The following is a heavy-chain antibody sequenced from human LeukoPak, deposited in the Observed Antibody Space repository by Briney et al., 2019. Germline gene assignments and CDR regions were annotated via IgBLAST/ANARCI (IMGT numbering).Heavy chain of an antibody. CDR3: AKEPYSGTYYDY. V-gene: IGHV3-23*01. CDR1: GFTFSSYA. D-gene: IGHD1-26*01. CDR2: ISESGGST. J-gene: IGHJ4*01. Sequence: GGSLRLSCAASGFTFSSYAMSWVLRAPGKGLEWVSAISESGGSTYYADSVKGRFTISRDSSKNTLYLQMHSLRVEDTALYYCAKEPYSGTYYDYWGQGTLVTDSS.